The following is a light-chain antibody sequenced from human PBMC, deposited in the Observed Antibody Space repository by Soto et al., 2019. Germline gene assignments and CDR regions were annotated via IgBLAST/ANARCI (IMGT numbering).Light chain of an antibody. Sequence: EIVLTQSPGTLSLSPGERATLSCRASQSVSSSYLAWYQQKPGQAPRLLIYGASSRATGIPDRFSGSGSGTDFTLTISRLEHEAFDVSYCQQYGSSQTFGQGTKVDIK. V-gene: IGKV3-20*01. J-gene: IGKJ1*01. CDR1: QSVSSSY. CDR2: GAS. CDR3: QQYGSSQT.